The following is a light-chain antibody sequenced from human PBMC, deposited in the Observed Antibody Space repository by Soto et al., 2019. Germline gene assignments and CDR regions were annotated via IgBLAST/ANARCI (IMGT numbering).Light chain of an antibody. CDR3: QQYGSSPWT. Sequence: EIVLTQSPGTLSLSQGEGATLSCRASQSVSSSFFAWYQQKPGQAPRLLIYGASSRATGIPDRFSGSGSGTDFTLTISRLETEDFAVYYCQQYGSSPWTFGQGTKVETK. CDR2: GAS. V-gene: IGKV3-20*01. CDR1: QSVSSSF. J-gene: IGKJ1*01.